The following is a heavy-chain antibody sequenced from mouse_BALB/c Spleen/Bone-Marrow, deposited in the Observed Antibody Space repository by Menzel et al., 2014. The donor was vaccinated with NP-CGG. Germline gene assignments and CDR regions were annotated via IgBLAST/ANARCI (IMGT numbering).Heavy chain of an antibody. CDR1: GYTFTNYY. V-gene: IGHV1S56*01. D-gene: IGHD3-3*01. CDR2: IYPGNVNS. J-gene: IGHJ2*01. Sequence: QVQLKQSGPELVKPGASVRISCKASGYTFTNYYIHWVKQMPGQGLEWIGWIYPGNVNSKYNEKFKGKATLTADKSSSTAYMQLSSLTSEDSAVYFCARGADWNFDYWGQGTPLTVSS. CDR3: ARGADWNFDY.